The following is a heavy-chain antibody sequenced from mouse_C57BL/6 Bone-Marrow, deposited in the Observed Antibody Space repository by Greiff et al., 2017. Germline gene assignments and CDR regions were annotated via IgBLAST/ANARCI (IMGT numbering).Heavy chain of an antibody. CDR2: IYPGSGST. V-gene: IGHV1-55*01. CDR3: ARPYYSNYWYFDV. J-gene: IGHJ1*03. Sequence: VQLQQSGAELVKPGASVSMSCKASGYTFTSYWITWVKQRPGQGLEWIGDIYPGSGSTNYNGKFKSKATLTVDTSSSTAYMQLSSLTSEDSAVYYCARPYYSNYWYFDVWGTGTTVTVSS. CDR1: GYTFTSYW. D-gene: IGHD2-5*01.